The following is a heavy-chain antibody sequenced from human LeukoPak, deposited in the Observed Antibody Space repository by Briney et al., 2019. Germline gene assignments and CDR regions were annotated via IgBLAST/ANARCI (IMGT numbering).Heavy chain of an antibody. CDR3: ARASAITGSDY. V-gene: IGHV3-48*04. CDR2: ISSSSSTI. CDR1: GFTFSSYW. J-gene: IGHJ4*02. Sequence: GGSLRLSCAASGFTFSSYWMNWVRQAPGKGLEWVSYISSSSSTIYYADSVKGRFTISRDNAKNSLYLQMNSLRAEDTAVYYCARASAITGSDYWGQGTLVTVSS. D-gene: IGHD1-20*01.